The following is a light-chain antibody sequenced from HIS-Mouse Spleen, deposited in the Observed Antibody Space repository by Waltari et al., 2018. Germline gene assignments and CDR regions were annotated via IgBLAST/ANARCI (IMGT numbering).Light chain of an antibody. CDR1: SSDGGGYNL. CDR2: AGS. CDR3: CSYAGSREV. V-gene: IGLV2-23*01. Sequence: QSALTQPASVSGSPGPSITLSCTGTSSDGGGYNLCSWYQPHPGKAPKRRIYAGSKRPSGVSNRFSGSKSGNTASLTIPGLQAEDEADYYCCSYAGSREVFGTGTKVTVL. J-gene: IGLJ1*01.